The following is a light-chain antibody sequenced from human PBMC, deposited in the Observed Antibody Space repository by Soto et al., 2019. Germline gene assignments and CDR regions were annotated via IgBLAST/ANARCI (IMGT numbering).Light chain of an antibody. CDR2: ADT. CDR1: TSFVGTYNF. J-gene: IGLJ1*01. CDR3: CSYVGASTYL. V-gene: IGLV2-23*01. Sequence: QSALTQPASVSGSAGQSITISCTGTTSFVGTYNFVSWYQQHPGKATKVLIYADTKRQSGVTNRFSGYNYGSTDSLTISALQTEEEADYYCCSYVGASTYLFGTGNKVTVL.